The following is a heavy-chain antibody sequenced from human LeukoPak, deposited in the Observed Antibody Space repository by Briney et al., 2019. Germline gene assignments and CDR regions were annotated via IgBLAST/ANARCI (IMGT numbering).Heavy chain of an antibody. CDR3: TRGGGYSYGSFDY. V-gene: IGHV3-74*01. CDR2: INRDGSST. CDR1: GIIFSNYW. Sequence: PGGSLRLSFAASGIIFSNYWMHWVRQAPGKGLVLVSRINRDGSSTSYADSVKGRFTISRDNAKNTRYLQINSLRAEDTAVYYCTRGGGYSYGSFDYWGQGTLVTVSP. D-gene: IGHD5-18*01. J-gene: IGHJ4*02.